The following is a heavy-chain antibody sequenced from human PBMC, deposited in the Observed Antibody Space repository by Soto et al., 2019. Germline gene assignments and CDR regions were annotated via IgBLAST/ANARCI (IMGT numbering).Heavy chain of an antibody. CDR1: GGSVSYGNYY. V-gene: IGHV4-61*01. J-gene: IGHJ4*02. Sequence: LSLTCTDSGGSVSYGNYYWSWIRQPPGKGLEWIGYLYDSGSTNYNPSLKSRVTISVDTSKNQFSLKLSSVTAADTAVYYCARGRRYYDSSGYYGYWGQGTLVTVSS. D-gene: IGHD3-22*01. CDR3: ARGRRYYDSSGYYGY. CDR2: LYDSGST.